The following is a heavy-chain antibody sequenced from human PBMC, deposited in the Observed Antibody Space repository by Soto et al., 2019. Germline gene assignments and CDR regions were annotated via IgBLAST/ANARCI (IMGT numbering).Heavy chain of an antibody. CDR3: ASPTLGAFDI. J-gene: IGHJ3*02. V-gene: IGHV4-39*01. CDR2: IYYSGST. Sequence: TLSLTCTVSGGSISSSNYYWGWIRQPPGKGLEWIGSIYYSGSTSYNSSLKSRVTISVDTSKNQFSLRLRSVTAADTAVYYCASPTLGAFDIWGQGTMVTVS. CDR1: GGSISSSNYY. D-gene: IGHD3-16*01.